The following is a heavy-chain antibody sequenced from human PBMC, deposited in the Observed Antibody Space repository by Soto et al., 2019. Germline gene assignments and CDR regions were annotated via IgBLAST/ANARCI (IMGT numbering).Heavy chain of an antibody. CDR3: AREPGYGIGAFDI. V-gene: IGHV4-31*03. CDR2: IYYSGST. J-gene: IGHJ3*02. D-gene: IGHD5-12*01. CDR1: VYTIIIDGYY. Sequence: SSTXSLTCTFSVYTIIIDGYYLSWIRQHPENVLEWIGYIYYSGSTSYNPSLESRVSISLDTSKTHFSLNLNSVTAADTAVYYCAREPGYGIGAFDIWGQGTLV.